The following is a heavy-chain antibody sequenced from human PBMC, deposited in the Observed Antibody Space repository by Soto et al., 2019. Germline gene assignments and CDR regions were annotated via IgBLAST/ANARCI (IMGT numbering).Heavy chain of an antibody. CDR3: ARKDYYDSGMYYFDY. J-gene: IGHJ4*02. D-gene: IGHD3-22*01. Sequence: GGSVKVSFQTSGYTLHKYPIHLGGPAPGQGLEWMGWINPGNGDTGYSQKFQDRVTITRDTSASTAYMDLSSLRSEDTAVYYCARKDYYDSGMYYFDYWGQGTLVTVSS. V-gene: IGHV1-3*01. CDR1: GYTLHKYP. CDR2: INPGNGDT.